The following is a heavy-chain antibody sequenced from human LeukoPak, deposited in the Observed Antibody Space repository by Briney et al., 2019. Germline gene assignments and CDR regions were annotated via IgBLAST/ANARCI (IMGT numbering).Heavy chain of an antibody. CDR2: INPNSGGT. CDR1: GYTFTDYY. Sequence: GASVKVCCKASGYTFTDYYMHWVRQAPGQGLEWMGWINPNSGGTNYAQKFQGRVTMTRDTSISTAYMEVSRLRSDDTAVYYCARDIGWNDRSYYYYYGMDVWGQGTTVTVSS. V-gene: IGHV1-2*02. J-gene: IGHJ6*02. D-gene: IGHD1-1*01. CDR3: ARDIGWNDRSYYYYYGMDV.